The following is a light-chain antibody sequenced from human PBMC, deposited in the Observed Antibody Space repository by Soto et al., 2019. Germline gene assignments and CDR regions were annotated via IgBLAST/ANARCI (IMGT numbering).Light chain of an antibody. Sequence: EIVMTQSPATLSVSPGETATLSCRASRNVTNNLAWYQQKPGQAPRLLIYGASTRATGIPARFSGSGSGTEFTLTISSLQSEDFALYYCQQYNNWWTFGQGTKVDIK. CDR1: RNVTNN. J-gene: IGKJ1*01. CDR2: GAS. CDR3: QQYNNWWT. V-gene: IGKV3D-15*01.